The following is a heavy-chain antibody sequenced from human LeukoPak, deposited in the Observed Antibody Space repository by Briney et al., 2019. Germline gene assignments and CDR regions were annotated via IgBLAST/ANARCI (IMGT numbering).Heavy chain of an antibody. CDR3: ARVLGYTEYYFDY. D-gene: IGHD5-18*01. Sequence: GASVKVSCKASGGTFSSYAISWVRQAPGQGLEWMGGIIPIFGTANYAQKFQGRVTITADKSTSTAYMELSSLRSDDTAVYYCARVLGYTEYYFDYWGQGTLVTVSS. V-gene: IGHV1-69*06. J-gene: IGHJ4*02. CDR1: GGTFSSYA. CDR2: IIPIFGTA.